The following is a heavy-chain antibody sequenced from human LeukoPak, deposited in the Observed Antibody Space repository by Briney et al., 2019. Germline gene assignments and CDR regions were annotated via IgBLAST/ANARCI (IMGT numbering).Heavy chain of an antibody. CDR2: INPNSGGT. CDR3: ARAPMVRGVIIFDY. CDR1: GYTFTGYY. V-gene: IGHV1-2*02. D-gene: IGHD3-10*01. Sequence: ASVKVSCKASGYTFTGYYMHWVRQAPGQGPEWMGWINPNSGGTNYAQKFQGRVTMTRDTSISTAYMELSRLRSDDTAVYYCARAPMVRGVIIFDYWGQGTLVTVSS. J-gene: IGHJ4*02.